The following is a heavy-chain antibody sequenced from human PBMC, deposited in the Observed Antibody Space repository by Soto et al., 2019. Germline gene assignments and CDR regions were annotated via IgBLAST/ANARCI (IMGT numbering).Heavy chain of an antibody. CDR1: GFTFTNAW. D-gene: IGHD3-3*01. J-gene: IGHJ4*02. Sequence: LRLSCAASGFTFTNAWMSWVRQAPGKGLEWLGRIKSKSDGGTTEYAAPVKGRVLISRDESRNTLYLQMNSLSTEDTAVYYCTIEGDFWSGYQTGVFDSWGQGTLVTVSS. CDR3: TIEGDFWSGYQTGVFDS. CDR2: IKSKSDGGTT. V-gene: IGHV3-15*01.